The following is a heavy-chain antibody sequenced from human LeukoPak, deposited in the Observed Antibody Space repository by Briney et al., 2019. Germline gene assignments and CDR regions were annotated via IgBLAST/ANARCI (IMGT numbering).Heavy chain of an antibody. CDR3: ARDQGREWKFDP. V-gene: IGHV4-61*02. D-gene: IGHD3-3*01. CDR1: GGSISSGSYY. Sequence: PSQTLSLTCTVSGGSISSGSYYWSWIRQPAGKGLEWIGRIYTSGSTNYNPSLKSRVTISVDTSKNQFSLKLSSVTAADTAVYYCARDQGREWKFDPWGQGTLVTVSS. J-gene: IGHJ5*02. CDR2: IYTSGST.